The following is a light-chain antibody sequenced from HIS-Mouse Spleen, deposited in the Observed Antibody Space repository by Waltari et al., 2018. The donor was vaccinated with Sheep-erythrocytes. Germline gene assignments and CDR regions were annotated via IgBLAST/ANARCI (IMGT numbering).Light chain of an antibody. CDR3: GTWDSSLSAGRV. Sequence: QSVLTQPPSVSAAPGQKVTISCSGSSSNIGNNYVSWYQQLPGTAPKLLIYDQNKRPSGIPDRFSGSKSGTSATLGITGLQTGDEADYYCGTWDSSLSAGRVFGGGTKLTFL. V-gene: IGLV1-51*01. CDR2: DQN. CDR1: SSNIGNNY. J-gene: IGLJ3*02.